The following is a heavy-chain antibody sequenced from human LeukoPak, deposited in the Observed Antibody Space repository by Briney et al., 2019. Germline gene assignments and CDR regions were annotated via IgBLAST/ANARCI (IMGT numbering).Heavy chain of an antibody. CDR1: GGSISSGSYY. Sequence: SETLSLTCTVSGGSISSGSYYWSWIRQPAGKGLEWIGRIYTSGSTNYNPSLKSRVTISVDTSKNQFSLKLSSVTAADTAVYYCARDFYGGMGYYGMDVWGQGTTVTVSS. CDR2: IYTSGST. CDR3: ARDFYGGMGYYGMDV. J-gene: IGHJ6*02. D-gene: IGHD4-23*01. V-gene: IGHV4-61*02.